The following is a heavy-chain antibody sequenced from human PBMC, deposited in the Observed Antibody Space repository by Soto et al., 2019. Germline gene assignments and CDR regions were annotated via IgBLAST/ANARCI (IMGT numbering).Heavy chain of an antibody. CDR2: LKTDDGGT. CDR3: ARAFCRRGSGSTRPIYCLVY. V-gene: IGHV1-2*02. CDR1: GYSFTGHY. J-gene: IGHJ6*02. Sequence: ASVKVSCEASGYSFTGHYIHWVRQVSGKRLESLGWLKTDDGGTDYAPKFQGRVTFTRDTCTSTAYMDVSGLHSDDTAVYFCARAFCRRGSGSTRPIYCLVYWGQEPTVTLS. D-gene: IGHD3-10*01.